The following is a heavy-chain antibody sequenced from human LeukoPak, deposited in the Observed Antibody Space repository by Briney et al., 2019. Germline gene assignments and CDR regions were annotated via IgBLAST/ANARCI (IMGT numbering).Heavy chain of an antibody. CDR2: ISSSSSSYI. Sequence: PGGSLRLSCAASGFTFSSYSMNWVRQAPGKGLEWVSSISSSSSSYIYYADSVMGRFTISRDNAKNSLYLQMNSLRAEDTAVYYCARVYCSGGSCYLGFDYWGQGTLVTVSS. V-gene: IGHV3-21*01. D-gene: IGHD2-15*01. CDR1: GFTFSSYS. J-gene: IGHJ4*02. CDR3: ARVYCSGGSCYLGFDY.